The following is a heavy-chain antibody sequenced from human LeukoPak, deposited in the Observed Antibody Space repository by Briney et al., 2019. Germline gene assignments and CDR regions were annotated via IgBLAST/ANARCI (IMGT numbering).Heavy chain of an antibody. CDR2: IYYSGST. CDR3: ARYGSGTYPRFDY. Sequence: SETLSLTCTVSGGSISGYYWSWIRQPPGKELEWIGYIYYSGSTNYNPSLQSRVTISVDTSKNQFSLNLSSVTAADTAVYYCARYGSGTYPRFDYWGRGTLVTVSS. D-gene: IGHD3-10*01. V-gene: IGHV4-59*08. J-gene: IGHJ4*02. CDR1: GGSISGYY.